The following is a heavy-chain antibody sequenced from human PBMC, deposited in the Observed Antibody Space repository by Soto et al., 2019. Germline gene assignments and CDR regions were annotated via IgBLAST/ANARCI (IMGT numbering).Heavy chain of an antibody. Sequence: QVQLQESGPGVVKPSETLSLTCTVSVGSISPFYWSWVRQPPGKGLEWIGYLYYSGNTNYNPSLKSRVTISVDASKNQVSLRLTSVTAADTAVYYCARVGGVAARTFDYWGQGTVVTVSS. J-gene: IGHJ4*02. CDR1: VGSISPFY. CDR3: ARVGGVAARTFDY. D-gene: IGHD2-15*01. CDR2: LYYSGNT. V-gene: IGHV4-59*01.